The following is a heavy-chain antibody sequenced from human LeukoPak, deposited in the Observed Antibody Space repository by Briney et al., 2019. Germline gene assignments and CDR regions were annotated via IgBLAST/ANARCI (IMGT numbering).Heavy chain of an antibody. CDR1: RFTFSNYW. CDR2: ISGSGGST. CDR3: AKAEWLLYPYFDY. J-gene: IGHJ4*02. V-gene: IGHV3-23*01. Sequence: TGGSLRLSCGASRFTFSNYWMSWVRQAPGKGLEWVSAISGSGGSTYYADSVKGRFTISRDNSKNTLYLQMNSLRAEDTAVYYCAKAEWLLYPYFDYWGQGTLVTVSS. D-gene: IGHD3-3*01.